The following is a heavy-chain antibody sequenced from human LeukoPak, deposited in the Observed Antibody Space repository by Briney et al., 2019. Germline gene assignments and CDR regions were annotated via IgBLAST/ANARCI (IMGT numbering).Heavy chain of an antibody. D-gene: IGHD3-10*01. V-gene: IGHV5-51*01. J-gene: IGHJ5*02. CDR1: GYSFTSSW. Sequence: GESLQISCQASGYSFTSSWIGWARQMPGKGLEWMAIINPGDSDTRYNPSFQGQVTISADKSISTVYLQWGSLKASDTAMYYCARQPGAGWFDPWGQGTLVTVSS. CDR2: INPGDSDT. CDR3: ARQPGAGWFDP.